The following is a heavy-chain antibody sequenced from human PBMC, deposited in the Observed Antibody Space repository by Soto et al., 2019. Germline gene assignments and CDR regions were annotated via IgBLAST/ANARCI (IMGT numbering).Heavy chain of an antibody. Sequence: PGGSLRLSCAASGFTFSDYYMSWIRQAPGKGLEWVSYISSSGSAIYYADSVKGRFTISRDNAKNSLYLQMNSLRAEDTAVYYCARDIRPISYDSSGYYDYWGQGTLVTVSS. CDR1: GFTFSDYY. CDR2: ISSSGSAI. J-gene: IGHJ4*02. D-gene: IGHD3-22*01. CDR3: ARDIRPISYDSSGYYDY. V-gene: IGHV3-11*01.